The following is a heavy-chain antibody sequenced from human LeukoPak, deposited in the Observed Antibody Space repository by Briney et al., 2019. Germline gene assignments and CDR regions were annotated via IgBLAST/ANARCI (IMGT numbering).Heavy chain of an antibody. D-gene: IGHD3-22*01. V-gene: IGHV3-33*01. CDR2: IWYDGSNK. CDR3: ARGYAYYYDTKSRYFDL. Sequence: GGSLRLSCAASGFTFRIYGIHWVRQASGKGLEWVAVIWYDGSNKYYADSVKGRFTISRDNSKNTLYLQMNSLRAEDTAVYYCARGYAYYYDTKSRYFDLWGRGTLVTVSS. CDR1: GFTFRIYG. J-gene: IGHJ2*01.